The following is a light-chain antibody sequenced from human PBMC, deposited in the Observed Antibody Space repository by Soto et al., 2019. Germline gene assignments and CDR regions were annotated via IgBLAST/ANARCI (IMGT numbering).Light chain of an antibody. J-gene: IGKJ4*01. CDR3: QHYDNSPLT. CDR2: GAS. CDR1: LPISNY. Sequence: TQSPSSLSASVGDRVTITCRASLPISNYLAWYQQKPGQAPRLLIYGASSRATGIPDRFSGSGSGTDFTLTINRLEPEDFAVYYCQHYDNSPLTFGGGTKVEIK. V-gene: IGKV3-20*01.